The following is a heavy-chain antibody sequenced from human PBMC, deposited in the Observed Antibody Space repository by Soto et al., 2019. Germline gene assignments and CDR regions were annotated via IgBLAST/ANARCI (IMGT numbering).Heavy chain of an antibody. D-gene: IGHD7-27*01. CDR1: GFTFSSYW. Sequence: VQLVESGGGLVQPGGSLRLSCAASGFTFSSYWMSWVRQAPGKGLEWVANIKQDGSEKYYVDSVKGRFTISRDNAKNSLYLQMNSLRAEDTAVYYCARGLGIRGNWFDPWGQGTLVTVSS. V-gene: IGHV3-7*01. CDR3: ARGLGIRGNWFDP. J-gene: IGHJ5*02. CDR2: IKQDGSEK.